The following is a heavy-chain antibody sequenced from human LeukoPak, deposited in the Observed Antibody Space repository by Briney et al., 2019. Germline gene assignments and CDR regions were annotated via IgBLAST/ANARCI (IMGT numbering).Heavy chain of an antibody. D-gene: IGHD3-9*01. J-gene: IGHJ3*02. CDR1: GGSISSYY. Sequence: PSETLSLTCTVSGGSISSYYWSWIQQPPGKGLEWIGYIYYSGSTNYNPSLKSRVTISVDTSKNQFSLKLSSVTAADTAVYYCARATYYDILTGLPPGAFDIWGQGTMVTVSS. CDR2: IYYSGST. CDR3: ARATYYDILTGLPPGAFDI. V-gene: IGHV4-59*01.